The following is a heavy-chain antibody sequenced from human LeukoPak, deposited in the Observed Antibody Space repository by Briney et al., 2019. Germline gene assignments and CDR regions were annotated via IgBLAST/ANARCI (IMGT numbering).Heavy chain of an antibody. CDR2: ITKYDGRL. Sequence: PGGSLRLSCAVSGFGVHTFAMSWVRQAPGKGLEWLASITKYDGRLYYADSVRGRFTISRDTSQNELYLQMNSLRVDDSAIYYCAKDHSADGWPTFEYWGRGTLVTVSP. CDR3: AKDHSADGWPTFEY. J-gene: IGHJ4*02. CDR1: GFGVHTFA. V-gene: IGHV3-23*01. D-gene: IGHD5-24*01.